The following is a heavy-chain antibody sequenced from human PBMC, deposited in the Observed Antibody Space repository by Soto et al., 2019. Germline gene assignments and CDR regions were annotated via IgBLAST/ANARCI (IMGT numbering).Heavy chain of an antibody. Sequence: SETLSLTCAVYGGSFSGYYWSWIRQPPGKGLEWIGEINHSGSTNYNPSLKSRVTISVDTSKNQFSLKLSSVTAADTAVYYCARGGGYCSSTSCYLYYWGQGTLVTVS. CDR3: ARGGGYCSSTSCYLYY. CDR1: GGSFSGYY. J-gene: IGHJ4*02. D-gene: IGHD2-2*03. V-gene: IGHV4-34*01. CDR2: INHSGST.